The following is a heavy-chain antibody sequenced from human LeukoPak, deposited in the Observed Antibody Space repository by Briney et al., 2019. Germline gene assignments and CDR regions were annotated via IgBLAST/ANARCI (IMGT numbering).Heavy chain of an antibody. Sequence: SETLSLTCTVSGYSISSGYYWGWIRQPPGKGLEWIGSIYHSGSTYYNPSLKSRVTISVDTSKNQFSLKLSSVTAADTAVYYCARRFIMVRGVPAQFDYWGQGTLVTVSS. CDR3: ARRFIMVRGVPAQFDY. CDR1: GYSISSGYY. CDR2: IYHSGST. D-gene: IGHD3-10*01. V-gene: IGHV4-38-2*02. J-gene: IGHJ4*02.